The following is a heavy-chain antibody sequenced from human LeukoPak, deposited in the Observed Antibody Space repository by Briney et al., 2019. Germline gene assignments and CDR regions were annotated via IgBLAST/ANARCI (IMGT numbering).Heavy chain of an antibody. CDR1: GVTFSSYA. V-gene: IGHV3-30*16. CDR3: ARGPGYYYYYMDV. J-gene: IGHJ6*03. D-gene: IGHD1-14*01. Sequence: PARTLRLSCTVSGVTFSSYAMHWGRQPPGKGLEREAVVSYDGSNTYYADSVRGRFTVPRDNSTNTLYLQMHSLIAEDTAVYYCARGPGYYYYYMDVWGKGTTVTVSS. CDR2: VSYDGSNT.